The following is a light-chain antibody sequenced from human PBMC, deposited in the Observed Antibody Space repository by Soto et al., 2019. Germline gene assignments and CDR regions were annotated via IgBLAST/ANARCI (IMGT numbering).Light chain of an antibody. Sequence: DIQMTQSPSTLSASVGDRVTVTCRASQGISASLAWFQQRPGKAPKLLIYDVSSLESGVPSRFSGSGSGTVFTLTISSLQPDDFATYYCQQYSTFWTFGQGTKVEI. V-gene: IGKV1-5*01. CDR2: DVS. CDR1: QGISAS. J-gene: IGKJ1*01. CDR3: QQYSTFWT.